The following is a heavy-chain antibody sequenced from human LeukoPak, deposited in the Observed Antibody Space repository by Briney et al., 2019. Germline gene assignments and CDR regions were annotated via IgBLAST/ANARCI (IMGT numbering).Heavy chain of an antibody. J-gene: IGHJ4*02. D-gene: IGHD3-22*01. CDR3: AREDYDSSGYFY. CDR2: IKEDGSAK. V-gene: IGHV3-7*01. Sequence: GGSLRLSCAASGFTFSSYWMSWVRQAPGKGLEWVANIKEDGSAKYSVDSVKGRFTISRDNAKNTLYLQMNSLRAEDTAVYYCAREDYDSSGYFYWGQGTLVTVSS. CDR1: GFTFSSYW.